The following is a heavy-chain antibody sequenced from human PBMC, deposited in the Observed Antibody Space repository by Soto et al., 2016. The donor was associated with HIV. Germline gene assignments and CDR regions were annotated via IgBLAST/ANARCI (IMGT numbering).Heavy chain of an antibody. Sequence: QVQLLESGPGLVKPSQTLSLTCTVSGGSISSGSYYWSWIRQPAGKGLEWIGRIYTSGSTNYNPSLKSRVTISLDTSKNQFSLKLSSATAADTAVYYCARDDVTAAGYFDYWAREPWVTVSS. V-gene: IGHV4-61*02. CDR3: ARDDVTAAGYFDY. J-gene: IGHJ4*02. CDR1: GGSISSGSYY. D-gene: IGHD6-13*01. CDR2: IYTSGST.